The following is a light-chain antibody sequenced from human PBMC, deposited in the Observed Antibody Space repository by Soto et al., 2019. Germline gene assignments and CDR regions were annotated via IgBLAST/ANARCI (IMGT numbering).Light chain of an antibody. CDR1: QDISNY. CDR2: VAS. Sequence: DIQMTQSPSSLSASVGVRVTITCRASQDISNYFAWFQQQPGKAPRSLIYVASTLQSGVPSRFSGSGSGTDFTLTISSLQTEDFETYFCQQYNTYPLTFGQGTKVDIK. V-gene: IGKV1-16*01. J-gene: IGKJ1*01. CDR3: QQYNTYPLT.